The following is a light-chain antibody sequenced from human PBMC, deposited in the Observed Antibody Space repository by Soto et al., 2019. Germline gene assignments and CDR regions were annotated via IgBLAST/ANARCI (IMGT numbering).Light chain of an antibody. CDR1: ENIKNY. CDR3: AQIYTAQWT. J-gene: IGKJ1*01. CDR2: GAS. Sequence: DIQVTQSPSSLPASLGDRVTITCRASENIKNYLIWYQQKPGKAPKLLIYGASTLKTGVPSRFSASGSGTDFTFTIGSLQPDDFATYYCAQIYTAQWTFGQGTRVDLK. V-gene: IGKV1-39*01.